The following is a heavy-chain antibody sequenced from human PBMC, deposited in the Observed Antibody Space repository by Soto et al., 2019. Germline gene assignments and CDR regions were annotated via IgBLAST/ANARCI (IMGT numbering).Heavy chain of an antibody. V-gene: IGHV3-30-3*01. CDR2: ISYDGSNK. Sequence: QVQLVESGGGVVQPGRSLRLSCAASGFTFSSYAMHWVRQAPGKGLEWVAVISYDGSNKYYADSAKGLSTISRDNSNNTLYLQMHGLRAEATAVYYCARCTASGSYYGPVDYWGQGTLVTVSS. CDR3: ARCTASGSYYGPVDY. J-gene: IGHJ4*02. D-gene: IGHD1-26*01. CDR1: GFTFSSYA.